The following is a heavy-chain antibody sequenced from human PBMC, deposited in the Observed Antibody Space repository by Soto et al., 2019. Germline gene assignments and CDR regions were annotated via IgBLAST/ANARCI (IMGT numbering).Heavy chain of an antibody. J-gene: IGHJ6*03. D-gene: IGHD6-13*01. CDR2: INHSGST. CDR1: GGSFSGYY. Sequence: SETLSLTCAVYGGSFSGYYWSWIRQPPGKGLEWIGEINHSGSTNYNPSLKSRVTISVDTSKNQFSLKLSSVTAADTAVYYCARGIFSSPEAYYYYYYMDVWGKGTTVTVYS. V-gene: IGHV4-34*01. CDR3: ARGIFSSPEAYYYYYYMDV.